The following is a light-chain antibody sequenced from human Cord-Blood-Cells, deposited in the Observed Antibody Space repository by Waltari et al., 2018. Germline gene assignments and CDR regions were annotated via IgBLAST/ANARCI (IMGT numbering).Light chain of an antibody. Sequence: QTVQSQPPSPSRTPGQRVTIPCSGSRSSIGGNTVNWYQQHPGTAHNLLIYINNPRPSGVPDRFSSSNSGTSASLAISGLQSEDEADYYCAAWDDSLNGVVFGGGTKLTVL. CDR2: INN. V-gene: IGLV1-44*01. CDR1: RSSIGGNT. CDR3: AAWDDSLNGVV. J-gene: IGLJ2*01.